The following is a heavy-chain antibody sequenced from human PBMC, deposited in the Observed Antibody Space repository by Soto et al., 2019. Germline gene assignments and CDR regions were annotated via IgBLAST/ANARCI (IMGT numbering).Heavy chain of an antibody. V-gene: IGHV1-69*18. CDR3: AREGGDGYDWEGDWFFDL. CDR2: FTPAFGTE. J-gene: IGHJ2*01. Sequence: QAQLVQSGAEMKKPGSSVKVSCKASGGTFTNYAIDWMRQTPGHGLQWVGSFTPAFGTENYPQKFQDRVTISADEPASTTFLELNNLTSEEAGLYYCAREGGDGYDWEGDWFFDLWGPVTLVTVSS. CDR1: GGTFTNYA. D-gene: IGHD5-12*01.